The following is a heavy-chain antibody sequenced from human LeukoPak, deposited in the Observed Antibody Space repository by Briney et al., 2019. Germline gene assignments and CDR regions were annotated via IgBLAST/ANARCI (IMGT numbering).Heavy chain of an antibody. Sequence: SETLSLTCSVSGVSISDYYWGWIRRSAGRGLGWIGRIYTSGTTNYNLSLKSRVTMSVDTPKNQFSLKLSSVTAADTAVYYCARDGSISGYPNFFDYWGQGTLVTVSS. J-gene: IGHJ4*02. CDR3: ARDGSISGYPNFFDY. V-gene: IGHV4-4*07. CDR2: IYTSGTT. D-gene: IGHD3-22*01. CDR1: GVSISDYY.